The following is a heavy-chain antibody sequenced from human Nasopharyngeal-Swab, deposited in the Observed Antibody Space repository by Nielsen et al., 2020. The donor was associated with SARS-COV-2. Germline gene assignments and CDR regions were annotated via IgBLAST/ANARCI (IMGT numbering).Heavy chain of an antibody. Sequence: GESLKISCAASGFTFSSYWMHWVRQAPGKGLVWVSRINSDGSSTSYADSVKGRFTISRDNSKNTLYLQMSSLRAEDTAVYYCARDSPEYYDFWSGHSGVFDCWGQGTLVTVSS. D-gene: IGHD3-3*01. J-gene: IGHJ4*02. CDR3: ARDSPEYYDFWSGHSGVFDC. CDR1: GFTFSSYW. CDR2: INSDGSST. V-gene: IGHV3-74*01.